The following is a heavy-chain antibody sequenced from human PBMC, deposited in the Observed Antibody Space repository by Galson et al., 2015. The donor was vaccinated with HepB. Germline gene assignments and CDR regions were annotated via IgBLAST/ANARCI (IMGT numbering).Heavy chain of an antibody. Sequence: SLRLSCAASGFTFSSYGMHWVRQAPGKGLEWVAVIWYDGSNKYYADSVKGRFTISRDNSKNTLYLQMNSLRAEDTAVYYCARDELSPYCSGGSCAPTGILDYWGQGTLVTVSS. V-gene: IGHV3-33*01. J-gene: IGHJ4*02. CDR2: IWYDGSNK. CDR1: GFTFSSYG. CDR3: ARDELSPYCSGGSCAPTGILDY. D-gene: IGHD2-15*01.